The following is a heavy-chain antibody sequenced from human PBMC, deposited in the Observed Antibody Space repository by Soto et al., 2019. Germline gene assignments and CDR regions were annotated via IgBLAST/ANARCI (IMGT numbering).Heavy chain of an antibody. D-gene: IGHD2-15*01. CDR1: GGSISSYY. CDR2: IYYSGRT. CDR3: ARDRAGYCSGGSCYFLHYYYGMDV. Sequence: QVQLQESGPGLVKPSETLSLTCTVSGGSISSYYWSWIRQPPGKGLEWIGYIYYSGRTNYNPSLNSPVTISVSTSKNQCSLKLSSVTAADTAVYYCARDRAGYCSGGSCYFLHYYYGMDVWGQGTTVTVSS. J-gene: IGHJ6*02. V-gene: IGHV4-59*01.